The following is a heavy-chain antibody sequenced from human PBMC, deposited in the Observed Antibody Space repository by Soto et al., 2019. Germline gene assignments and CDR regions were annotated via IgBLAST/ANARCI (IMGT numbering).Heavy chain of an antibody. CDR3: ARAHKEGYCSGGSCYSGPDY. D-gene: IGHD2-15*01. CDR2: IYYSGST. Sequence: SETLSLTCTVSGGSISSGGYYWSWIRQHPGKGLEWIGYIYYSGSTYYNPSLKSRVTISVDTSKNQFSLKLSSVTAADTAVYYCARAHKEGYCSGGSCYSGPDYWGQGTLVTVSS. V-gene: IGHV4-31*03. CDR1: GGSISSGGYY. J-gene: IGHJ4*02.